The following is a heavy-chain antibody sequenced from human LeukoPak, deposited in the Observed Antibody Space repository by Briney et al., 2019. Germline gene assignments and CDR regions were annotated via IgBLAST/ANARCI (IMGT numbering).Heavy chain of an antibody. V-gene: IGHV1-18*01. Sequence: ASVKVSCKASGYTFTSYGISWVRQAPGQGLEWMGWISAYNGNTNYAQKLQGRVTMTTDTSTSTAYMELRSLRSDDTAVYYCARDLSMVRGVRPYYFDYWGKGTLVTVSS. D-gene: IGHD3-10*01. CDR3: ARDLSMVRGVRPYYFDY. CDR1: GYTFTSYG. CDR2: ISAYNGNT. J-gene: IGHJ4*02.